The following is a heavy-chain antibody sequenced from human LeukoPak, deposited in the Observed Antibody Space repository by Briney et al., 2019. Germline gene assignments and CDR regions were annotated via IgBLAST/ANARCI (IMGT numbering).Heavy chain of an antibody. Sequence: PGGPLRLSCAASGFTFDDYGMSWVRQAPGKGLEWVSGINWNGGSTGYADSVKGRFTISRDNAKNSLYLQMNSLRAEDTALYYCARDHDWTSDYYFDYWGQGTLVTVSS. V-gene: IGHV3-20*04. J-gene: IGHJ4*02. CDR1: GFTFDDYG. D-gene: IGHD1-1*01. CDR2: INWNGGST. CDR3: ARDHDWTSDYYFDY.